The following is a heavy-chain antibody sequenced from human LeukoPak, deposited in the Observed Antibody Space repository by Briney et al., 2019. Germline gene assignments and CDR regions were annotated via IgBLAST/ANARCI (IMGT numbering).Heavy chain of an antibody. CDR1: GGSISSGGYY. J-gene: IGHJ4*02. Sequence: PSETLSLTCTVSGGSISSGGYYWSWIRQHPGKGLEWIGYIYYSGSTYYNPSLKSRVTISVDTSKNQFSLKLSSVTAADTAVYYCARESVEWLHSFDYWGQGTLVTVSS. CDR3: ARESVEWLHSFDY. CDR2: IYYSGST. V-gene: IGHV4-31*03. D-gene: IGHD3-3*01.